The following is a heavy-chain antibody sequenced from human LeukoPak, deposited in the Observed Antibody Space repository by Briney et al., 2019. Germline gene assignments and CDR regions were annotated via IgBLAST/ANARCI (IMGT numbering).Heavy chain of an antibody. D-gene: IGHD4-17*01. J-gene: IGHJ4*02. CDR3: ARGVSTVFNPVDY. V-gene: IGHV3-48*01. CDR1: GFTFSSYG. CDR2: ISSSSSTV. Sequence: PGGSLRLSCAASGFTFSSYGMNWVRQAPGKGLEWISYISSSSSTVYYADSVRGRFSASRDNAKNSVYLQMNSLRVEDTAVYYCARGVSTVFNPVDYWGQGTLVTVSS.